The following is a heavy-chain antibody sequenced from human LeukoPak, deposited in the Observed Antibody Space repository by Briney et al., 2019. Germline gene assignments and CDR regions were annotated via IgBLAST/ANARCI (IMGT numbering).Heavy chain of an antibody. V-gene: IGHV5-51*01. D-gene: IGHD2-21*02. CDR1: GYNFTKFW. J-gene: IGHJ5*02. Sequence: GGSLKISCKGSGYNFTKFWLGWVRQMPGKGLEWMGIIFPGDSDTRYSPSFEGQVTISADKSLSTAYLQWTSLNVSDTAMYYCAVTALDNWFDHWGQGTLVTVSS. CDR2: IFPGDSDT. CDR3: AVTALDNWFDH.